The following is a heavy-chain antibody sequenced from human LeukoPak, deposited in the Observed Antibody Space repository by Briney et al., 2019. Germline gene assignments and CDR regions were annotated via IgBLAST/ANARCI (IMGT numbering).Heavy chain of an antibody. CDR1: GFTFDDYA. Sequence: GGSLRLSCAASGFTFDDYAMHWVRQAPGKGLEWVSGISWNSGSIGYADSVKGRFTISRDNAKNSLYLQMNSLRAEDTAVYYCARVSGSTSCYDYWGQGTLVTVSS. CDR2: ISWNSGSI. J-gene: IGHJ4*02. CDR3: ARVSGSTSCYDY. V-gene: IGHV3-9*01. D-gene: IGHD2-2*01.